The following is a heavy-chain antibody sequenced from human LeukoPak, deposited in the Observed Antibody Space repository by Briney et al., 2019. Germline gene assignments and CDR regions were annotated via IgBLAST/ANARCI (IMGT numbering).Heavy chain of an antibody. CDR3: ARGVVTPRSDCYYYYGMDV. D-gene: IGHD4-23*01. J-gene: IGHJ6*02. V-gene: IGHV4-38-2*02. CDR1: GYSISSGYY. CDR2: IYHSGST. Sequence: SETLSLTCTVSGYSISSGYYWGWIRQPPGKGLEWIGSIYHSGSTYYNPSLKSRVTISVDTSKNQFSLKLSSVTAADTAVYYCARGVVTPRSDCYYYYGMDVWGQGTTVTVSS.